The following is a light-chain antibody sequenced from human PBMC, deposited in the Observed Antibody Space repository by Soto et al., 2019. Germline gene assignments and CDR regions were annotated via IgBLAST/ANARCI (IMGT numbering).Light chain of an antibody. V-gene: IGLV2-18*01. CDR1: ISDVGSYNR. CDR3: SLYTRSSTIYV. J-gene: IGLJ1*01. CDR2: EVS. Sequence: QSVLTQPPSVSWSPGQSVTISCTGTISDVGSYNRVSWYQQPPGTAPKLTIYEVSNRPSGVPDRFSGSKSGNTASLTISGLQAEDEADSYCSLYTRSSTIYVFGTGTKVTVL.